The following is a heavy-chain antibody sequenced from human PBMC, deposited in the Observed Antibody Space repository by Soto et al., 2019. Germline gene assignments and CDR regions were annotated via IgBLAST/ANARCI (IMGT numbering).Heavy chain of an antibody. J-gene: IGHJ5*02. CDR3: ARKQEQLVPSRYNWFDP. D-gene: IGHD6-6*01. CDR2: ISAYNGNT. V-gene: IGHV1-18*01. CDR1: GYTFTSYG. Sequence: ASVKVSCKASGYTFTSYGISWVRQAPGQGLEWMGWISAYNGNTNYAQKLQGRVTMTTDTSTSTAYMELRSLRSDDTAVYYCARKQEQLVPSRYNWFDPWGQGTLVTVSS.